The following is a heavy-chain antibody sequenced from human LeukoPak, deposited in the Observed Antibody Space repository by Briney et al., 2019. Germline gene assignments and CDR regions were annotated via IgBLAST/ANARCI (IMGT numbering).Heavy chain of an antibody. Sequence: ASVKVSCKASGYTFTSYYMHWVRQAPGQGLEWMGIINPSGCSTSYAQKFQGRVTMTRDTSTSTVYMELSSLRSEDTAVYYCARDMSVGATGYWGQGTLVTVSS. CDR3: ARDMSVGATGY. V-gene: IGHV1-46*01. J-gene: IGHJ4*02. CDR1: GYTFTSYY. D-gene: IGHD1-26*01. CDR2: INPSGCST.